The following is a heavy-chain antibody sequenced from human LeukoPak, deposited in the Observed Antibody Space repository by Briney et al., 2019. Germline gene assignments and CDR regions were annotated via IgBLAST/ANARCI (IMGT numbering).Heavy chain of an antibody. CDR2: INHSGST. D-gene: IGHD1-26*01. V-gene: IGHV4-34*01. CDR3: ARGLDWWELPVPFDY. J-gene: IGHJ4*02. Sequence: PSETLSLTCAVYGGSFSGYYWSWIRQPPGKGLEWIGEINHSGSTNYNPSLKSRVTISVDTSKNQFSLKLSSVTAAGTAVYYRARGLDWWELPVPFDYWGQGTLVTVSS. CDR1: GGSFSGYY.